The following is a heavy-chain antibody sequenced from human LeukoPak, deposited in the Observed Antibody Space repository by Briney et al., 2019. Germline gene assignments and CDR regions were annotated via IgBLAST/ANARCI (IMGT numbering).Heavy chain of an antibody. D-gene: IGHD2-21*01. CDR1: GFIFSNYA. CDR3: ANEDWN. V-gene: IGHV3-23*01. CDR2: ISGGGGLT. J-gene: IGHJ4*02. Sequence: GGSLRLSCAASGFIFSNYAMTWVRQAPGRGLEWVSTISGGGGLTFYTDSVKGRFTISRDNSKNTVSLQMNSLRAEDTAVYYCANEDWNWGQGTLVTVSS.